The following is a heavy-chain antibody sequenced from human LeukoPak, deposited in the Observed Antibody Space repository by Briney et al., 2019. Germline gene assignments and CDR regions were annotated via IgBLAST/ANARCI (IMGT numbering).Heavy chain of an antibody. J-gene: IGHJ5*02. V-gene: IGHV3-7*03. Sequence: GGSLRLSCAASGFTFSNYWMSWVRQTPGKGLEWVANIKQDGSETYYVDSVKGRFTVSRDNSKNTLYLQMNSLRAEDTAVYYCAKDRSYGYEDWFDPWGQGTLVTVSS. D-gene: IGHD5-18*01. CDR1: GFTFSNYW. CDR2: IKQDGSET. CDR3: AKDRSYGYEDWFDP.